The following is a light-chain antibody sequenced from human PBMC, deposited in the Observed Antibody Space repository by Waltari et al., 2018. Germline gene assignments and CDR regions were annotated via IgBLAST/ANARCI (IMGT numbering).Light chain of an antibody. J-gene: IGKJ1*01. CDR1: QNVTNN. V-gene: IGKV3-15*01. CDR3: HVRTTWLLT. Sequence: EVVVTQSPATLSLSPGERVSLSCRASQNVTNNFAWFQQRPGQAPRLLIYNASTRATDIPARCSGSGSGTEFTLIIHSLQPEDLAIYSCHVRTTWLLTFGQGTKV. CDR2: NAS.